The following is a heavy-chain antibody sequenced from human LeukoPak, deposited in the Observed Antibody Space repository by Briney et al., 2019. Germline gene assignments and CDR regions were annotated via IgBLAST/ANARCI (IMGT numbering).Heavy chain of an antibody. J-gene: IGHJ5*02. Sequence: SETLSLTSTVSGGSISSYYWSWIRQPPGKGLEWIGYIYYSGSTNYNPSLKSRVTISVDTSKNQFSLKLSSVTAADTAVYYCARHSNYGSGSYYRYWFDPWGQGTLVTVSS. D-gene: IGHD3-10*01. V-gene: IGHV4-59*08. CDR2: IYYSGST. CDR1: GGSISSYY. CDR3: ARHSNYGSGSYYRYWFDP.